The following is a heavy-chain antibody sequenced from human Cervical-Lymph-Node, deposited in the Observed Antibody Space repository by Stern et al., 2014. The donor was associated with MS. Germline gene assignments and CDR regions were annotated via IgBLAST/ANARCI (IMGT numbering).Heavy chain of an antibody. Sequence: QLVQSGAEVKKPGSSVKVSCKVSGGTFSSYTLNWVRQAPGQGLEWLGSIIPIFATTNYAQTFQGKVTITADGSTSTAYMEVSSLRSEDTAVYYCAREGIPGAGGTFDNWGQGTLVIVSS. V-gene: IGHV1-69*18. CDR2: IIPIFATT. CDR1: GGTFSSYT. D-gene: IGHD1-26*01. CDR3: AREGIPGAGGTFDN. J-gene: IGHJ4*02.